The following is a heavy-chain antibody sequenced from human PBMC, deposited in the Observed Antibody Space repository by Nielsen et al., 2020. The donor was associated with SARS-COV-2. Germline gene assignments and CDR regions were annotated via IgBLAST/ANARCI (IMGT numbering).Heavy chain of an antibody. V-gene: IGHV3-7*04. D-gene: IGHD1-26*01. CDR3: ARGDLLL. CDR2: IKHDGSEK. Sequence: VRQAPGKGLEWVANIKHDGSEKYFLDSVRGRFTISRDNAKKSLYLQMNSLRAEDTAVYYCARGDLLLWGQGTLVTVSS. J-gene: IGHJ4*02.